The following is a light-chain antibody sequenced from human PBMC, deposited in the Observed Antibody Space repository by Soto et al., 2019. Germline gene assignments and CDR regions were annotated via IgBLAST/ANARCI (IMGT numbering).Light chain of an antibody. CDR2: DAA. CDR1: QSVSSY. V-gene: IGKV3-11*01. CDR3: QQRSNRPPAT. J-gene: IGKJ1*01. Sequence: IVFTQAPATLSLSPGERASFPCRASQSVSSYLAWYQQKPAQAPRLLIYDAANRATGITARFSGSGSGTDFTLTISSLQPEDFAVYYCQQRSNRPPATFGQGTKVEIK.